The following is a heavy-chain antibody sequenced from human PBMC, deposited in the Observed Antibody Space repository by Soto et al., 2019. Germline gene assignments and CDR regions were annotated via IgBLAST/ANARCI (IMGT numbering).Heavy chain of an antibody. CDR1: GGSISSYY. J-gene: IGHJ5*02. CDR3: ARSGGELVVVPAANWFDP. Sequence: SVTLSLTCTVSGGSISSYYWSWIRQPPGKGLEWIGYIYYSGSTNYNPSLKSRVTISVDTSKNQFSLKLSSVTAADTAVYYCARSGGELVVVPAANWFDPWGQGTLVTVSS. V-gene: IGHV4-59*01. CDR2: IYYSGST. D-gene: IGHD2-2*01.